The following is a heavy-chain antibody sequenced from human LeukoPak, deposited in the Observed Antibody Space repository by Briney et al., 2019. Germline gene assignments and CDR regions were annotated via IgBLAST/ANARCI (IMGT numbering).Heavy chain of an antibody. CDR3: ARAFSGNLLDAFDI. D-gene: IGHD4-23*01. CDR2: IDTSGSRI. Sequence: PGGSLRLSCAAAEFSLSSYEMNWVRQTPGKGLEWLSYIDTSGSRIVYADSVKGRFTISRDNAKNSLYLQLNSLRAEDTAVYYCARAFSGNLLDAFDIWGQGTMVTVSS. V-gene: IGHV3-48*03. J-gene: IGHJ3*02. CDR1: EFSLSSYE.